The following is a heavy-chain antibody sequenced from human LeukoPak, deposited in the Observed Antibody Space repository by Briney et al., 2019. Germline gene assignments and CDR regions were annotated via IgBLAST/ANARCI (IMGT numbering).Heavy chain of an antibody. CDR1: GFTFSSYS. Sequence: GGSLRLSCAASGFTFSSYSMNWVRQAPGKGLEWVSGINWNGGSTGYADSVKGRFTISRDNAKNSLYLQMNSLRAEDTAVYYCARDTMGNLRYSSGPLWGQGTLVTVSS. CDR3: ARDTMGNLRYSSGPL. V-gene: IGHV3-20*04. CDR2: INWNGGST. D-gene: IGHD6-19*01. J-gene: IGHJ4*02.